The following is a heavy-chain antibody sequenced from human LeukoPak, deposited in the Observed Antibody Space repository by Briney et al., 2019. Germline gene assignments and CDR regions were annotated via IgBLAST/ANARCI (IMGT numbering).Heavy chain of an antibody. V-gene: IGHV1-2*02. D-gene: IGHD3-22*01. Sequence: GASVKVSCKASGYIFTGYYMHWVRQAPGQGLEWMGWINPNSGDTNYAQKFQGRVTMTRDTSISTAYMELSRLRSDDTAVYYCATGHYYDSSGYPIDYWGQGTLVTVSS. J-gene: IGHJ4*02. CDR3: ATGHYYDSSGYPIDY. CDR1: GYIFTGYY. CDR2: INPNSGDT.